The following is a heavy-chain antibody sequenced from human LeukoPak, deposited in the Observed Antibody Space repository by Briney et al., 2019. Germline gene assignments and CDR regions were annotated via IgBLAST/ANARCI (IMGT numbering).Heavy chain of an antibody. Sequence: GGSLRLSCAASGFTFSSYAMHWVRQAPGKGLEWVAVISYDGSNKYYADSVKGRFTISRDNSKNTLYLQMNSLRAEDTAVYYCARDRDVLRFLEWLEYYFDYWGQGTLVTVSS. J-gene: IGHJ4*02. CDR1: GFTFSSYA. D-gene: IGHD3-3*01. CDR3: ARDRDVLRFLEWLEYYFDY. CDR2: ISYDGSNK. V-gene: IGHV3-30*04.